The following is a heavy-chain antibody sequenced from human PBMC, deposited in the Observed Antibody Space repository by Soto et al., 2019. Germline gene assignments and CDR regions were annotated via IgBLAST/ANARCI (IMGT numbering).Heavy chain of an antibody. D-gene: IGHD4-17*01. J-gene: IGHJ4*02. Sequence: DVQLVESGGGLVLLGESLRLSCAASGFTVGSAYMSWVRQAPGKGLEWVAGIYSGGNTYYDDSVKGRFTISRDTSKNRLYLQMHSLRAEDGAIYYCARDPWVGDIGDYWGQGTLVTVSS. CDR1: GFTVGSAY. V-gene: IGHV3-66*01. CDR2: IYSGGNT. CDR3: ARDPWVGDIGDY.